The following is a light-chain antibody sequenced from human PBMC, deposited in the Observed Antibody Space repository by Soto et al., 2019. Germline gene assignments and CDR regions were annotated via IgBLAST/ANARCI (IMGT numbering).Light chain of an antibody. CDR3: SSYTSSNTFYV. CDR2: EVT. Sequence: ALTQPASVSGSPGQSITISCTGTSSDVGGYNYVSWYQQHPGKAPKLMIYEVTNRPSGVSNRFSGSKSGNTASLTISGLQAEDEADYYCSSYTSSNTFYVFGTGTKVTVL. CDR1: SSDVGGYNY. J-gene: IGLJ1*01. V-gene: IGLV2-14*01.